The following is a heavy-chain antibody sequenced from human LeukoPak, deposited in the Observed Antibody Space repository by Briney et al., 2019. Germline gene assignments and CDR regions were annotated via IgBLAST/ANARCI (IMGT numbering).Heavy chain of an antibody. CDR1: GFTFSSYG. D-gene: IGHD3-22*01. V-gene: IGHV3-30*03. CDR2: ISYDGSNK. CDR3: SRVGSLYYDSSGYYPDC. Sequence: GGSLRLSCAASGFTFSSYGMHWVRQAPGKGLEWVAVISYDGSNKYYADSVKGRFTISRDISKNTLYLQMNSLRVEDAAVYYCSRVGSLYYDSSGYYPDCWGQGTLVTVSS. J-gene: IGHJ4*02.